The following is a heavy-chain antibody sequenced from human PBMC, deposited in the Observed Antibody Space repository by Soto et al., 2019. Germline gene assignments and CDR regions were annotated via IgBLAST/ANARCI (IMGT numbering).Heavy chain of an antibody. V-gene: IGHV3-64D*06. D-gene: IGHD3-9*01. Sequence: GSLRLSCSASGFTFSEYSMHWVRQAPGKGLQYFSTISSDGDITYYADSVKGRFTISRDNSKNTLYLQMNCLRPEDTAVYYCVKVSTFYDILTGYYSTNFFDPWGQGTLVTVSS. CDR2: ISSDGDIT. CDR1: GFTFSEYS. J-gene: IGHJ5*02. CDR3: VKVSTFYDILTGYYSTNFFDP.